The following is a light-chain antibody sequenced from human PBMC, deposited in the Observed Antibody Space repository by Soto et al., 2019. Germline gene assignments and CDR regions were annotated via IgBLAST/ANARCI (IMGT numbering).Light chain of an antibody. J-gene: IGKJ2*01. CDR3: QQYNYWPS. CDR2: GAS. CDR1: QSVSSN. V-gene: IGKV3-15*01. Sequence: EIVMTQSPATLSVSPGERAALSCRASQSVSSNLAWYQQKPGQAPRLLIYGASTRAPGIPARVSGSGSGTEFTLTSSSLHPEDFAFYYCQQYNYWPSFGQGTKLEIK.